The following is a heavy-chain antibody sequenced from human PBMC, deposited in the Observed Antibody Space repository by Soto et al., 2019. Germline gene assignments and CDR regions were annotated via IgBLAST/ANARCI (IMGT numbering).Heavy chain of an antibody. CDR2: TKPDGSET. CDR3: SRDDGYRSIDY. J-gene: IGHJ4*02. CDR1: GFSFIGYW. V-gene: IGHV3-7*03. D-gene: IGHD5-18*01. Sequence: GGSQRLSVVACGFSFIGYWMSWVRQTPGKGLEWVTNTKPDGSETYYLDSVTGRFTISRDNVRNSLYLQMSSLRGDDTAVYYCSRDDGYRSIDYWGPGALVTVSS.